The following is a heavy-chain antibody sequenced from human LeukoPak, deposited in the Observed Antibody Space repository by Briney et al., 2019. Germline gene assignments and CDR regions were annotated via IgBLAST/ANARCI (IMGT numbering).Heavy chain of an antibody. D-gene: IGHD1-7*01. Sequence: PGGSLRLSCAASGFTFNIFRMSWVRQTPGKGLEWLSYITQTGGTIYYADSVKGRFTISRDNAKNSLYLQINSLRAEDTAIYYCARVNYVSSGWGASFDCWGQGTLVTVSS. J-gene: IGHJ4*02. CDR2: ITQTGGTI. V-gene: IGHV3-48*04. CDR3: ARVNYVSSGWGASFDC. CDR1: GFTFNIFR.